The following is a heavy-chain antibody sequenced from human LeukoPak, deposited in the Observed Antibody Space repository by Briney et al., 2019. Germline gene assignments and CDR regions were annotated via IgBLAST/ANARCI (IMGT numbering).Heavy chain of an antibody. V-gene: IGHV3-23*01. D-gene: IGHD3-3*01. J-gene: IGHJ6*02. CDR2: ISGSGGST. CDR3: ACPITIFGVVAPYGMDV. Sequence: GGSLRLSCAASGFTFSSYAMSWVRQAPGKGLEWVSAISGSGGSTYYADSVKGRFTISRGNSKNTLYLQMNSLRAEDTAVYYCACPITIFGVVAPYGMDVWGQGTTVTVSS. CDR1: GFTFSSYA.